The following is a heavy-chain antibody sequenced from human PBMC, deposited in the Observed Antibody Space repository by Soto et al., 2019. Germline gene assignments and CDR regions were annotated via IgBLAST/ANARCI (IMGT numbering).Heavy chain of an antibody. J-gene: IGHJ4*02. V-gene: IGHV3-7*03. D-gene: IGHD6-19*01. CDR1: GFTFSSYW. CDR3: ARVGWYPTAYFDY. CDR2: IKQDGSEK. Sequence: EVQLVESRGGLVQPGGSLRLSCAASGFTFSSYWMSWVRQAPGKGLEWVANIKQDGSEKYYVDSVKGRFTISRDNAKNSLYLQMNSLRAEDTAVYYCARVGWYPTAYFDYWGQGTLVTVSS.